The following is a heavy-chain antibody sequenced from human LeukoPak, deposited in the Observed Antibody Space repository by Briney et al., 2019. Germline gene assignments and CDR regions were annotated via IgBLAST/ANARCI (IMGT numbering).Heavy chain of an antibody. Sequence: GGSLRLSCAASGFTFSSYWMSWVRQAPGKGLEWVANIKQDGSEKYYVDSVKGRFTISRDNAKNSLYLQMNSLRAEDTAVYYCARDSGITIFGVVIAYGMDVWGQGTTVTVSS. CDR1: GFTFSSYW. CDR3: ARDSGITIFGVVIAYGMDV. V-gene: IGHV3-7*01. CDR2: IKQDGSEK. D-gene: IGHD3-3*01. J-gene: IGHJ6*02.